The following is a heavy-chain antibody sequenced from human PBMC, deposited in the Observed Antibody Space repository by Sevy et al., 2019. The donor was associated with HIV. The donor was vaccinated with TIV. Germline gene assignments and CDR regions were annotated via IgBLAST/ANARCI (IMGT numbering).Heavy chain of an antibody. CDR1: GGSISSGYYY. D-gene: IGHD1-26*01. CDR2: IYYSGST. CDR3: ARDIGFSGKYYGF. Sequence: SETLSLTCTVSGGSISSGYYYWSWIRQHPGKGLEWIGYIYYSGSTYYNPSLKSRVTISVDTSKNQFSLKLSSVTPADTAVYYCARDIGFSGKYYGFWGWGTLVSVSS. V-gene: IGHV4-31*03. J-gene: IGHJ2*01.